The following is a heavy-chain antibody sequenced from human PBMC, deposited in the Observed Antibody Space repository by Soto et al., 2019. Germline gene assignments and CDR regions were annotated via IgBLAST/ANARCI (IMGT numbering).Heavy chain of an antibody. J-gene: IGHJ6*02. CDR1: GYTFTSYG. V-gene: IGHV1-18*01. D-gene: IGHD1-1*01. CDR3: AREDEDCGTDYYYGMDV. CDR2: ISAYNGNT. Sequence: QVQLVQSGAEVKKHGASVKVSCKASGYTFTSYGISWVRQAPGQGLEWMGWISAYNGNTNYAQKLQGRVTMTTDTSTSTAYMELRSLRSDDTAVYYCAREDEDCGTDYYYGMDVWGQGTTVTVAS.